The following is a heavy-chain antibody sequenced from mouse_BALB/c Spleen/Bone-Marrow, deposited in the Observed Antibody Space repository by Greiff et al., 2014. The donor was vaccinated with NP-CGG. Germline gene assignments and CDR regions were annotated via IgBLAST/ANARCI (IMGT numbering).Heavy chain of an antibody. J-gene: IGHJ2*01. V-gene: IGHV1-80*01. CDR2: IYPGDGDT. CDR1: GYAFSVYW. Sequence: VKLMESGAELVRPGSSVKISCKASGYAFSVYWMNWVKQRPGQGLEWIGQIYPGDGDTNYNGKFKGRATLTADKSSNTAYMQLSSLTSEDSAVYFCARGGISVDYWGQGTTLTVYS. CDR3: ARGGISVDY.